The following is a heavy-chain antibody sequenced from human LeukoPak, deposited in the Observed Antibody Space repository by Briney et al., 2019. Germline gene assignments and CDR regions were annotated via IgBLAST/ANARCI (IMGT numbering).Heavy chain of an antibody. CDR1: GFTFSSYE. J-gene: IGHJ4*02. CDR3: ARLRRNSDRSDFFYYYDH. V-gene: IGHV3-21*01. Sequence: PGGSLRLSCAASGFTFSSYEMNWVRQAPGKGLEWVVSVNTVSSYIYYADSMRGRFTISRDNAKNSLFLQMNSLRAEDTAVYYCARLRRNSDRSDFFYYYDHWGQGTLVTVSS. D-gene: IGHD3-22*01. CDR2: VNTVSSYI.